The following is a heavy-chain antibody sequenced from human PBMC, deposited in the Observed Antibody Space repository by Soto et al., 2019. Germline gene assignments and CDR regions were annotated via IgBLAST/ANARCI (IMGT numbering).Heavy chain of an antibody. CDR3: ARVRFGDPFDF. V-gene: IGHV1-18*01. Sequence: ASVKVSCKVSGYRFTTYGINWVRQAPGQGLEWVGWFNPDNQNTNYAQKFQDRVSLTTDSSTNTAYMELRDLRSDDTAVYYCARVRFGDPFDFWGQGXLVTVSS. D-gene: IGHD3-16*01. J-gene: IGHJ4*02. CDR1: GYRFTTYG. CDR2: FNPDNQNT.